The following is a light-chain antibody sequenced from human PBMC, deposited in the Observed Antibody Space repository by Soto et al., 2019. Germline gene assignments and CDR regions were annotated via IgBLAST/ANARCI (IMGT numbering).Light chain of an antibody. CDR2: KAS. CDR1: QTICSW. Sequence: DXXMTQSPSTLSGSVGDRVTITCRASQTICSWLAWYQQKPGKAPKLLIYKASTLKSGVPSRFSGSGSGTEFTLTISSLQPDDFATYYCQHYNSYSEAFGQGTKVELK. CDR3: QHYNSYSEA. V-gene: IGKV1-5*03. J-gene: IGKJ1*01.